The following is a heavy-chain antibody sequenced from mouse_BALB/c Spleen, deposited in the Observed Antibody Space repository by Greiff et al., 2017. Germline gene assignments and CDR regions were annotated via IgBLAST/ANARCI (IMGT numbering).Heavy chain of an antibody. CDR3: ARDGGSSSFDY. D-gene: IGHD1-1*01. V-gene: IGHV5-4*02. J-gene: IGHJ2*01. Sequence: EVKLMESGGGLVKPGGSLKLSCAASGFTFSDYYMYWVRQTPEKRLEWVATISDGGSYTYYPDSVKGRFTISRDNAKNNLYLQMSSLKSEDTAMYYCARDGGSSSFDYWGQGTTLTVSS. CDR1: GFTFSDYY. CDR2: ISDGGSYT.